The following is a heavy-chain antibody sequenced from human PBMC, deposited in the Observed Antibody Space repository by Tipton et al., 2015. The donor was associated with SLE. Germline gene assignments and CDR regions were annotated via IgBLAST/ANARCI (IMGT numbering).Heavy chain of an antibody. Sequence: LRLSCTVSGGSISSYYWSWIRQPPGKGLEWIGYIYYSGSTNYNPSLKSRVTISVDTSKNQFSLKLSSVTAADTAVYYCARAEAFDIWGQGTMVTVSS. J-gene: IGHJ3*02. CDR3: ARAEAFDI. V-gene: IGHV4-59*12. CDR1: GGSISSYY. CDR2: IYYSGST.